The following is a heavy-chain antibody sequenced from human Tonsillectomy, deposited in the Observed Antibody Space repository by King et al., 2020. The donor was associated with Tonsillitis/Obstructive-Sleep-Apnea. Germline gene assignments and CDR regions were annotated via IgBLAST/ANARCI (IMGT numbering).Heavy chain of an antibody. V-gene: IGHV3-30*04. J-gene: IGHJ6*03. CDR2: ISLDGSNK. CDR1: GFTFSSYA. D-gene: IGHD2-21*01. Sequence: VQLVESGGGVVQPERSLRLSCAASGFTFSSYAVHWVRQAPGKGLEWVAVISLDGSNKYYTGSVRGRFTISRDNSKNTLYLQLNSLRVEDTAVYYCAGDGDNSRYMDVWGKGTTVTVSS. CDR3: AGDGDNSRYMDV.